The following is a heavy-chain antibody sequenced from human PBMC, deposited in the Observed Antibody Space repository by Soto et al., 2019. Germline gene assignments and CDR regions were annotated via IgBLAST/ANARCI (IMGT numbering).Heavy chain of an antibody. CDR1: GGSISICSYV. Sequence: DTLSLTCTVSGGSISICSYVGGWIRKPPGKGLEWIGSFYYSESTYYNPSLKSRVTISVDTSKNQFSLKLNSVTAADTAVYYCARDLWGYCGADCYPLDVWGQGTTVTVSS. CDR3: ARDLWGYCGADCYPLDV. CDR2: FYYSEST. J-gene: IGHJ6*02. D-gene: IGHD2-21*02. V-gene: IGHV4-39*07.